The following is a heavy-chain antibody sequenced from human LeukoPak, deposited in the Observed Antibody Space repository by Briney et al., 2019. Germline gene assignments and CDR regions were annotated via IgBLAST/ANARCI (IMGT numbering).Heavy chain of an antibody. V-gene: IGHV1-2*02. J-gene: IGHJ3*02. CDR1: GYTFTSYD. CDR2: TNPNSGGT. D-gene: IGHD6-13*01. CDR3: ARGSGLYSTFWGNAFDI. Sequence: ASVKVSCKASGYTFTSYDINWVRQAPGQGLEWMGWTNPNSGGTNYAQNFRVRVTMTRDTSISTAYMELSRLRSDDTAVYSCARGSGLYSTFWGNAFDICGQGTMVAVSS.